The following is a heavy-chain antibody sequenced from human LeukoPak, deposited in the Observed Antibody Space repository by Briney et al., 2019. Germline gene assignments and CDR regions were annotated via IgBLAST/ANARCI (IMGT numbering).Heavy chain of an antibody. CDR1: GGSISSCGCY. J-gene: IGHJ3*02. V-gene: IGHV4-61*08. D-gene: IGHD3-22*01. CDR3: ARVRPKYFFESSASYYDAFDI. Sequence: SQTLSLTCTVSGGSISSCGCYWSWIRQPPGKGLEWIGYIYYSGNTNYNPSLKSRVTISVDTSKNQFSLQLSSVTAADTAVYYCARVRPKYFFESSASYYDAFDIWGQGTMVTVSS. CDR2: IYYSGNT.